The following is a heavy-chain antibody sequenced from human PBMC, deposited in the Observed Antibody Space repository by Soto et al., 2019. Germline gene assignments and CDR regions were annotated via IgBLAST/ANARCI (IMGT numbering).Heavy chain of an antibody. D-gene: IGHD2-15*01. CDR3: ARDPFLQFYSIDF. CDR2: ISGYNGNT. J-gene: IGHJ4*02. Sequence: QVELVQSGAEVKKTGASVKLSCQASGFAFSTYYFHWVRQAPGQGLEWMGWISGYNGNTKYAEIFQDRLTITSDAAASTVYIDLYALRSEDTAVYICARDPFLQFYSIDFWGQGTLVTVSA. CDR1: GFAFSTYY. V-gene: IGHV1-3*01.